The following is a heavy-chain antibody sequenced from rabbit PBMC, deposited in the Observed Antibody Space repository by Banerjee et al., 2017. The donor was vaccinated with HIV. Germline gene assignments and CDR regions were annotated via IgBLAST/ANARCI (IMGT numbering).Heavy chain of an antibody. Sequence: QSLEESGGDLVKPGASLRLTCTASGFSFSSSYYMCWVRQAPGKGLEWIACIYGGSSDRTYYASWAKGRFTISKTSSTTVTLQMTSLTAADTATYFCAREWAYDSSSNYFNLWGPGTLVTVS. D-gene: IGHD8-1*01. CDR3: AREWAYDSSSNYFNL. J-gene: IGHJ4*01. CDR2: IYGGSSDRT. CDR1: GFSFSSSYY. V-gene: IGHV1S40*01.